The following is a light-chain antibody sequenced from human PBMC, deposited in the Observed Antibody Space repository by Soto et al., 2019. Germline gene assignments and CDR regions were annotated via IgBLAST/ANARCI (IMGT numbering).Light chain of an antibody. CDR3: QQYGSSPRT. V-gene: IGKV3-20*01. J-gene: IGKJ5*01. CDR1: QSVTSDY. Sequence: EIVMTQSPGTLSLSPGDRATLSCRASQSVTSDYLAWYQQKPGQAPRLLIYGASIRATGIPDRFSGSGSGTDFTLTISRLEPEDFAVYYCQQYGSSPRTFGQGTRLEIK. CDR2: GAS.